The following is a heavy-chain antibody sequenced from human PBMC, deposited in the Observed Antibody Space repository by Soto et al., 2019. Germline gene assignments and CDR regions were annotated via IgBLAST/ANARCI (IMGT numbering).Heavy chain of an antibody. CDR2: ISPMFGAA. V-gene: IGHV1-69*19. Sequence: QVQLVQSGAEMKKPGSSVKVSCQSSGGTFNTYAMNWVRQAPGQGPEWMGDISPMFGAANYAPKFQGRVTITADESTGTSYRELSRSTSEDTALYFCAREVQVHTPAFVYWGQGTLVTVSS. CDR3: AREVQVHTPAFVY. J-gene: IGHJ4*02. D-gene: IGHD3-10*01. CDR1: GGTFNTYA.